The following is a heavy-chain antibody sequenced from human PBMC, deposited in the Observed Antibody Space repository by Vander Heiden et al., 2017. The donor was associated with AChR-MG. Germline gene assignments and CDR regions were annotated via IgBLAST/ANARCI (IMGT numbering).Heavy chain of an antibody. D-gene: IGHD2-21*01. CDR3: ARVNVMSGPDY. Sequence: QVQLVESGGGLAKPGGALRLPCAASGFAFSTYYMSWIRQAPGKGLEWLSYIRSDATTIYYADSVKGRFTVSRDNAKNSLYLQMNSLRAEDTAVYYCARVNVMSGPDYWGQGTLVTVSS. CDR2: IRSDATTI. J-gene: IGHJ4*02. V-gene: IGHV3-11*01. CDR1: GFAFSTYY.